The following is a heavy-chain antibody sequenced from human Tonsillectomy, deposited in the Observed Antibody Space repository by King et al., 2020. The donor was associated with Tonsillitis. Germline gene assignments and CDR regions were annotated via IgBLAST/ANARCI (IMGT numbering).Heavy chain of an antibody. CDR3: ARGDYPSYAMGV. V-gene: IGHV1-69*12. CDR1: GGTFSSCA. J-gene: IGHJ6*02. D-gene: IGHD5-12*01. Sequence: QLVQSGAEVKKPGSSVKVSCKASGGTFSSCAISWVRQAPGQGLEWMGGIIPILGTANYAQKFQGRVTITADESTSTAYMELTSLRSEDTAVYYCARGDYPSYAMGVWGQGTTVTVSS. CDR2: IIPILGTA.